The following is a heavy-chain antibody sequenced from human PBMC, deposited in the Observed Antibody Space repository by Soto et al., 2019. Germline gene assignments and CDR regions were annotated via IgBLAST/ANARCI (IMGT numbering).Heavy chain of an antibody. V-gene: IGHV3-48*02. CDR2: ISSSSTI. D-gene: IGHD3-10*01. CDR1: GFTFSSYS. Sequence: GGSLRLSCAASGFTFSSYSMNWVRQAPGKGLEWVSYISSSSTIYYADSVKGRFTISRDNAKNSLYLQMNSLRDEDTAVYYCARDLVTMVRGVTYYYYYGMDVWGQGTTVTVSS. J-gene: IGHJ6*02. CDR3: ARDLVTMVRGVTYYYYYGMDV.